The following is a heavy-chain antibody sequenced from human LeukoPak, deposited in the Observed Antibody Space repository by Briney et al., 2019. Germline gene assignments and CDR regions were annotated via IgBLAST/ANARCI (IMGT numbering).Heavy chain of an antibody. CDR1: GASISSGNFY. Sequence: PSETLSLTCTVSGASISSGNFYWSWIRQPAGKGLESIVRIYISGSTNYNPSLKSRVTISVNTSKNQFSLKLSSVTAADTAVYYCARGVSTAQYYFDYWGQGTLVTVSS. V-gene: IGHV4-61*02. J-gene: IGHJ4*02. D-gene: IGHD2-21*01. CDR2: IYISGST. CDR3: ARGVSTAQYYFDY.